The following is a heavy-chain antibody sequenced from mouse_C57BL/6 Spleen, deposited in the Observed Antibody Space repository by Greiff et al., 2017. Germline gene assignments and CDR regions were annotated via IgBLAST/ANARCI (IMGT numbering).Heavy chain of an antibody. CDR3: ATRGGSSSWFAY. V-gene: IGHV5-17*01. CDR2: ISSGSSTI. CDR1: GFTFSDYG. J-gene: IGHJ3*01. D-gene: IGHD1-1*01. Sequence: DVHLVESGGGLVKPGGSLKLSCAASGFTFSDYGMHWVRQAPEKGLEWVAYISSGSSTIYYADTVKGRFTISRDNAKNTLFLQMTSLRSEDTAMYYCATRGGSSSWFAYWGQGTLVTVSA.